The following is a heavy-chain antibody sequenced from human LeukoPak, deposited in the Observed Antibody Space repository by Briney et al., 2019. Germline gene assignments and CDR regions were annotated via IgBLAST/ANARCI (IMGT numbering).Heavy chain of an antibody. CDR2: INHSGST. Sequence: PSETLSLTCAVYGGSFSGYYWSWIRQPPGKGLEWIGEINHSGSTNYNPSLKSRVTISVDTSKNQFSLKLSSVTAADTAVYYCARHRWRTSMDVWGKGTTVTVSS. CDR3: ARHRWRTSMDV. V-gene: IGHV4-34*01. J-gene: IGHJ6*03. CDR1: GGSFSGYY. D-gene: IGHD2-15*01.